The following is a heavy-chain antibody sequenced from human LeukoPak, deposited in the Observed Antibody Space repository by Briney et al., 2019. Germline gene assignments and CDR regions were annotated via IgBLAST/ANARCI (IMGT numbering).Heavy chain of an antibody. CDR3: ARDSRYNEYYYYGMDV. D-gene: IGHD2/OR15-2a*01. J-gene: IGHJ6*02. V-gene: IGHV4-4*02. Sequence: SETLSLTCAVSGGSISSNNWWSWVRQSPGKGLEWIGEIHYSGSTNYNPSLKSRVTISVDKSKSQFSLNLSSVTAADTAVYYRARDSRYNEYYYYGMDVWGQGTTVTVS. CDR1: GGSISSNNW. CDR2: IHYSGST.